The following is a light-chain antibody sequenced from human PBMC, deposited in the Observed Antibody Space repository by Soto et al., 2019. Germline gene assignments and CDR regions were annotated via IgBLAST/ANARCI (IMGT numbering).Light chain of an antibody. CDR1: PSVSGSN. V-gene: IGKV3-20*01. Sequence: EIVLTQSPGTLSLSPGERATLSCRASPSVSGSNLAWYQQKPGQAPRLLIYDASSRATGIPDRFSGSGSGTDFTLTISRLEPEDYAVYYCQQYGSSPRTFGQGTKVDIK. CDR2: DAS. CDR3: QQYGSSPRT. J-gene: IGKJ1*01.